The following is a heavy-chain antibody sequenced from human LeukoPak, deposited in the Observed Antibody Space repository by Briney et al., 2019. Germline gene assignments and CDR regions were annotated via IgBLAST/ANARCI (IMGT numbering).Heavy chain of an antibody. D-gene: IGHD3-10*01. Sequence: GGSLRLSCAASRFTFDNYAMHWVRQAPGKGLEWVSGISWNGGIIGYADSVKGRFTISRDNAKNSLYLQMNSLRAEDTALYYCAKADYGSGTYYNVRYFDSWGQGTLVTVSS. CDR2: ISWNGGII. CDR1: RFTFDNYA. J-gene: IGHJ4*02. V-gene: IGHV3-9*01. CDR3: AKADYGSGTYYNVRYFDS.